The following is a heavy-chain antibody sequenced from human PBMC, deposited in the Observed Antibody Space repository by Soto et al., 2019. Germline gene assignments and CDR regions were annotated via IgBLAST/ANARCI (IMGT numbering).Heavy chain of an antibody. CDR1: GFGFDEYG. D-gene: IGHD4-17*01. CDR3: ARDHRWGYEYGDYGDS. J-gene: IGHJ4*02. V-gene: IGHV3-20*04. CDR2: INRHGDST. Sequence: EVYLVESGGGVVRPGGSLRLSCAASGFGFDEYGMSWVRQRPGKGLEWVSGINRHGDSTGYADSVKGRFTISRDNAKNSLYLQMNGLRAEDTAFYYCARDHRWGYEYGDYGDSWGQGTLVTVSS.